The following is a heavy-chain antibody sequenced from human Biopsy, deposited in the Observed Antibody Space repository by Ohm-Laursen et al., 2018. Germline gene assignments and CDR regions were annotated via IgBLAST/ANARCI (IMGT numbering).Heavy chain of an antibody. D-gene: IGHD3-22*01. CDR3: ARDYDTSGYYYVS. CDR2: TFYRGST. J-gene: IGHJ5*02. Sequence: SDTLSLTCTVSGGSISNNNYYWGWIRQPPGKGLEWIGSTFYRGSTHYKPSLKSRVNISVDTSKNQFSLKLNSVTAADTVVYYCARDYDTSGYYYVSWGQGTLVTVSS. V-gene: IGHV4-39*01. CDR1: GGSISNNNYY.